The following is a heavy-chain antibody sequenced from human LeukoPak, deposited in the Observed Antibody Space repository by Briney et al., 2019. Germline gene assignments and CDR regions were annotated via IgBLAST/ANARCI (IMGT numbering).Heavy chain of an antibody. CDR3: ARSLTTVTNSFDH. V-gene: IGHV4-59*08. CDR2: IHDTGST. Sequence: SETLSLTCTVSGGSISTYYWSWIRQSPGKGLDWIGYIHDTGSTNYNPSLKSRVTISVDTSKNQFSLKLSSVTAADTAVYYCARSLTTVTNSFDHWGQGALVTVSS. J-gene: IGHJ4*02. D-gene: IGHD4-17*01. CDR1: GGSISTYY.